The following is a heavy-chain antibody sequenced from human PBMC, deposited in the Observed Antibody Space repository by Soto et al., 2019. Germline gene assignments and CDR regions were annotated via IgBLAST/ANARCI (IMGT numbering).Heavy chain of an antibody. CDR3: TRVIDGRSGLFDY. V-gene: IGHV3-74*01. CDR2: ISGDGRTT. CDR1: GFTLSGYW. Sequence: EAQLVEAGGDLVQPGGSLRLSCVASGFTLSGYWMHWVRQVPGKGLVWVSRISGDGRTTNYADSVKGRFTISRDNAKNTLYLQMDSLRAEDTALYYCTRVIDGRSGLFDYWGQGNLVTVSS. D-gene: IGHD1-26*01. J-gene: IGHJ4*02.